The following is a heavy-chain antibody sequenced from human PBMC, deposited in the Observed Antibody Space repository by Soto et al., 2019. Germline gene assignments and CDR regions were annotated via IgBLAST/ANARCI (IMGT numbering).Heavy chain of an antibody. V-gene: IGHV4-39*01. Sequence: QLQLQESGPGLVKPSETLSLTCTVSGGSISSSSYYWEWIRQPPGKGLDWIGSIYYSGSTYYNQSLKSRVTKSVDTSKSQFSRKLSSVTAADTAVYYCAILPAAGKLTSFDYWGQGTLVTVSS. D-gene: IGHD6-13*01. J-gene: IGHJ4*02. CDR3: AILPAAGKLTSFDY. CDR2: IYYSGST. CDR1: GGSISSSSYY.